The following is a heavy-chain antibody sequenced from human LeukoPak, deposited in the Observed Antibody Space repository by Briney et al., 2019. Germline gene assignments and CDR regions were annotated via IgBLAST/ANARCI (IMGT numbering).Heavy chain of an antibody. V-gene: IGHV3-9*01. CDR2: ISWNSGSI. CDR1: GFTFDDYA. CDR3: AKDRGAPHC. D-gene: IGHD3-10*01. Sequence: GGSLRLSCAASGFTFDDYAMHWVRQAPGKGLEWVSGISWNSGSIGYADSVKGRFTISRDNAKNSLYLQMNSLRAEDTAVYYCAKDRGAPHCWGQGTLVTVSS. J-gene: IGHJ4*02.